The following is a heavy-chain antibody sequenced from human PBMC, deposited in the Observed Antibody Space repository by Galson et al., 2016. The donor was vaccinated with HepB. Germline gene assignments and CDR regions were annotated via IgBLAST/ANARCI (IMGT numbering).Heavy chain of an antibody. CDR1: GYTFTSYG. V-gene: IGHV1-18*01. CDR3: ARSGSSSSWPIYL. J-gene: IGHJ4*02. D-gene: IGHD6-13*01. Sequence: SVKVSCKASGYTFTSYGISWVRQAPGQGLEWMGWISAYNGNTNYAQKLQGRVTMTTDTSTSTADMELRSLRSDDTAVYYCARSGSSSSWPIYLRGQGTLVTVSS. CDR2: ISAYNGNT.